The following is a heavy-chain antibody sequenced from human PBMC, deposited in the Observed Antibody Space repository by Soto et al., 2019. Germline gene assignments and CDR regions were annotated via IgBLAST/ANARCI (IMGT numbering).Heavy chain of an antibody. CDR2: IKQDGGEK. Sequence: GGSLRLSCAASGFTFSYDWMTWVRQAPGKGLEWVANIKQDGGEKYYVDSVRGRFTISRDNAKNSLYLQMNSLRVEDTAVYYCAKVGSFYVPRSPFDSWGRGIVVTVSS. J-gene: IGHJ4*02. V-gene: IGHV3-7*01. CDR1: GFTFSYDW. D-gene: IGHD1-26*01. CDR3: AKVGSFYVPRSPFDS.